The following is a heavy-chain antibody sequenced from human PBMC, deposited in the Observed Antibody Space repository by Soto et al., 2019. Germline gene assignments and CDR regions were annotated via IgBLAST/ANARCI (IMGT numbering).Heavy chain of an antibody. V-gene: IGHV4-61*01. Sequence: KTLSLTCSVSGGSVSNKTYYWSWIRQPPGKRLEWIGYVYYSGTTNYNPSLKSRVTISVDLSKNQFSLRLSSVTTADTALYYCARTTAVPNTLRSRYFFGYWGQGTLVTVS. D-gene: IGHD4-17*01. CDR1: GGSVSNKTYY. J-gene: IGHJ4*02. CDR3: ARTTAVPNTLRSRYFFGY. CDR2: VYYSGTT.